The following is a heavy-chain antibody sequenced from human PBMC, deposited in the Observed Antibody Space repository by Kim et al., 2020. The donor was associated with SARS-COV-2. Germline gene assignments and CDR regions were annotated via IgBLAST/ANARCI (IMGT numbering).Heavy chain of an antibody. D-gene: IGHD3-10*01. CDR3: ARGRRYYGSGSPGSDY. V-gene: IGHV1-8*01. Sequence: ASVKVSCKASGYTFTSYDINWVRQATGQGLEWMGWMNPNSGNTGYAQKFQGRVTMTRNTSISTAYMELSSLRSEDTAVYYCARGRRYYGSGSPGSDYWSQGTLVTVSS. J-gene: IGHJ4*02. CDR2: MNPNSGNT. CDR1: GYTFTSYD.